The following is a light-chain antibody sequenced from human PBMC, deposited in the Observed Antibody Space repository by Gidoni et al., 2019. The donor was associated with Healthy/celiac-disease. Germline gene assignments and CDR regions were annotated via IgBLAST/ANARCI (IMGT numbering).Light chain of an antibody. CDR2: GAS. CDR3: QQYGSSPWT. J-gene: IGKJ1*01. V-gene: IGKV3-20*01. Sequence: EIVLTQSPGTLSLSPGERATLSCGASQSGSSSYLAWYQQKPGQAPRLLIYGASSRATGIPDRFSGSGSGTDFTLTISRLEPEDFAVYYCQQYGSSPWTFGQGTKVEIK. CDR1: QSGSSSY.